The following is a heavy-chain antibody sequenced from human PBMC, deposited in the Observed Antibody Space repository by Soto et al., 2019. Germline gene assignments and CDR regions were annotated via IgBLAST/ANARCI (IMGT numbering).Heavy chain of an antibody. CDR2: IYYSGST. CDR3: ARVAPPYCGGDCYSGWFDP. D-gene: IGHD2-21*02. V-gene: IGHV4-59*01. CDR1: GGSISSYY. J-gene: IGHJ5*02. Sequence: SESVSLTCTVSGGSISSYYWSWIRQPPGKGLEWIGYIYYSGSTNYNPSLKSRVTISVDTSKNQFSLKLSSVTAADTAVYYCARVAPPYCGGDCYSGWFDPWGQGTLVTVSS.